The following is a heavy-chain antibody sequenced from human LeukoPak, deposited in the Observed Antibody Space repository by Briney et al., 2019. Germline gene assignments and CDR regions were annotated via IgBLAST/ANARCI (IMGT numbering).Heavy chain of an antibody. CDR2: INPSGGST. D-gene: IGHD3-10*01. V-gene: IGHV1-46*01. Sequence: ASVKVSCKASGYTFTSYYMHWVRQAPGQGLEWMGIINPSGGSTSYAQKFQGRVTMTRDSSTTTVYMELSRLRSEDTAVYYCARDWIGYVDYWGQGTLVTVSS. J-gene: IGHJ4*02. CDR1: GYTFTSYY. CDR3: ARDWIGYVDY.